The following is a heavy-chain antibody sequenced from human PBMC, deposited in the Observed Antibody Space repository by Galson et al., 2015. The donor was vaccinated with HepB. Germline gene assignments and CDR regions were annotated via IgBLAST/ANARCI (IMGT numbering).Heavy chain of an antibody. V-gene: IGHV3-53*01. Sequence: SLRLSCAASGFTVSNTYMNWVRQAPGKGLEWVSVIYSGGATYYADSVKGRFTTSRDNSKNTLYLHVNNLRAEDTAVYYCSSPFCTGGSCYPLWYWGQGTLVTVSS. CDR3: SSPFCTGGSCYPLWY. J-gene: IGHJ4*02. CDR2: IYSGGAT. D-gene: IGHD2-15*01. CDR1: GFTVSNTY.